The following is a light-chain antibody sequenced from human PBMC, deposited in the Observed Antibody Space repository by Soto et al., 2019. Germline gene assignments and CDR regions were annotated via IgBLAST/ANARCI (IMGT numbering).Light chain of an antibody. Sequence: QSALTQPPSASGSPGQSVTISCTGTTNDIGTFNYVSWYQQHPGKAPKLILYEVSQRPSGVPDRFSGSKSGNTASLTVSGLQAEDEADYYCGSYAGSKTDWVYGGGTQLTVL. CDR2: EVS. J-gene: IGLJ3*02. CDR3: GSYAGSKTDWV. CDR1: TNDIGTFNY. V-gene: IGLV2-8*01.